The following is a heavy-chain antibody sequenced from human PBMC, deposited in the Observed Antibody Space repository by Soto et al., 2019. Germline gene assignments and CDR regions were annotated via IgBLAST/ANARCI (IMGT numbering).Heavy chain of an antibody. V-gene: IGHV3-30*18. Sequence: AGSLRLSCVVSGFTFSSYGMHWVRQAPGKGLECVAVISDTGSSHYYAASVEGRFTISRENSKNTLSLHMDRLRVEDTAVYYCAKDRGGDCPDNSCYFGADYWGQGTPVTVS. D-gene: IGHD2-2*01. J-gene: IGHJ4*02. CDR2: ISDTGSSH. CDR3: AKDRGGDCPDNSCYFGADY. CDR1: GFTFSSYG.